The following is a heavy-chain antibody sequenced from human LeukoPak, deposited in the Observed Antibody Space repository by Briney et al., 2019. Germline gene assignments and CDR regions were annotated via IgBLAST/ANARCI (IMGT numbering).Heavy chain of an antibody. CDR2: ITPFNGNT. J-gene: IGHJ4*02. D-gene: IGHD2-21*01. V-gene: IGHV1-45*02. CDR1: GYTFTYRY. Sequence: GASVKVSCKASGYTFTYRYLHWVRQAPGQALEWMGWITPFNGNTNYAQKFQDRVTITRDRSMSTAYMELSSLKTEDTAVYYCITPLPYSAQGGQGTLVTVSS. CDR3: ITPLPYSAQ.